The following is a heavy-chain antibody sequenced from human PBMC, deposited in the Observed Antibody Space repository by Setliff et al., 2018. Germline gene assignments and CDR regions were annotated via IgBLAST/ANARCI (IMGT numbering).Heavy chain of an antibody. V-gene: IGHV3-23*01. CDR2: IRSGGGNT. CDR1: GSTLSSYA. Sequence: SGGSLRLSCAASGSTLSSYAMTWVRRAPGKGLEWVSGIRSGGGNTYYADSVKGRFTISRDNSKNTLYLQMNSLRAEDTAVYYCAKSRGQWSFDYWGQGTLVTVSS. J-gene: IGHJ4*02. D-gene: IGHD6-19*01. CDR3: AKSRGQWSFDY.